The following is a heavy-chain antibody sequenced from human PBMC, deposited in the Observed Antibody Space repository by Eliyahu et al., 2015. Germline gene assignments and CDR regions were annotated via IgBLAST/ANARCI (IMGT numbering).Heavy chain of an antibody. Sequence: VQSGAEVKKPGASVKVSCKASGYTFTSHYMHWVRQAPGQGLXWMGIINPSGGSTSYAQKFQGRVTMTRDTSTSTVYMELSSLRSEDTAVYYCARVTYDILTGYQVGVGYFDYWGQGTLVTVSS. D-gene: IGHD3-9*01. CDR1: GYTFTSHY. CDR2: INPSGGST. V-gene: IGHV1-46*01. CDR3: ARVTYDILTGYQVGVGYFDY. J-gene: IGHJ4*02.